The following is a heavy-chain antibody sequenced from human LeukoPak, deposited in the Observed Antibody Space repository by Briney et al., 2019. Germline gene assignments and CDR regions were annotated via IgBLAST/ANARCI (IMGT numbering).Heavy chain of an antibody. Sequence: GGSLRLSCAASGFTFSSYEMNWVRQAPGKGLEWVSYISSSGSTIYYADSVKGRFTISRDNAKNSLYLQMNSLRAEDTAVYYCARDSFYGDSSLYFDYWGQGTLVTVSS. CDR3: ARDSFYGDSSLYFDY. D-gene: IGHD4-17*01. J-gene: IGHJ4*02. V-gene: IGHV3-48*03. CDR1: GFTFSSYE. CDR2: ISSSGSTI.